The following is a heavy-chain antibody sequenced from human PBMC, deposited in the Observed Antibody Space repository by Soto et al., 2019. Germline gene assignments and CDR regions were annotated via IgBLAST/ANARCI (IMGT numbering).Heavy chain of an antibody. J-gene: IGHJ5*02. Sequence: ASVKVSCKASGYTFTGYYMHWVRQAPGQGLEWMGWINPNSGGTNYAQKFQGWVTMTRDTSISTAYMELSRLRSDDTAVYYCARSGAIIFSENWFDPWGQGTLVTVSS. CDR3: ARSGAIIFSENWFDP. D-gene: IGHD3-3*02. V-gene: IGHV1-2*04. CDR1: GYTFTGYY. CDR2: INPNSGGT.